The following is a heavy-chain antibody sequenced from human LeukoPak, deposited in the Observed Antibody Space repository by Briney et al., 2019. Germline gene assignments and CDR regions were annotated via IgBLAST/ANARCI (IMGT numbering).Heavy chain of an antibody. D-gene: IGHD3-10*01. CDR1: GFAFNTYA. J-gene: IGHJ4*02. Sequence: PGGSLRLSCAASGFAFNTYAMHWVRQAPGQGLEWVALIWHDGSHKFYSNSVRGQSTISRDNSKNTVSLQMNNLRPEDTAVYCAREISGSGSYPDFWGQGTLVTVSS. V-gene: IGHV3-33*01. CDR2: IWHDGSHK. CDR3: AREISGSGSYPDF.